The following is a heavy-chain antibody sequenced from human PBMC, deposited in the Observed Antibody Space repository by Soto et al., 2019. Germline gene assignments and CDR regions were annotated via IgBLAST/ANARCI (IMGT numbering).Heavy chain of an antibody. CDR2: INRSGST. CDR3: ARGWGRIFDY. CDR1: GGSFSGYY. D-gene: IGHD7-27*01. J-gene: IGHJ4*02. Sequence: QVQLQQWGAGLLKPSETLSLTCAVYGGSFSGYYWNWIRQPPGKGLEWIGEINRSGSTNYNPSLKSRVTISVDTSKNQFSLKLSSVTAADTAVYYCARGWGRIFDYWGQGTLVTVPS. V-gene: IGHV4-34*01.